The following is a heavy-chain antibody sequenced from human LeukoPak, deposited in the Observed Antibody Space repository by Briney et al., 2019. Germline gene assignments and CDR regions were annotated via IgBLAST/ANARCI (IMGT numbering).Heavy chain of an antibody. D-gene: IGHD2-21*02. CDR2: IDDGGNT. CDR1: GGSFSDYF. Sequence: SETLSLMCSVYGGSFSDYFWSWIRQPPGKGLEWIGEIDDGGNTNYNPSLMIRVIVSMEKSKKQFSLMMRSVTAADTAVYYCARFSRITWGDWRDAFDLWGQGATVIVSS. V-gene: IGHV4-34*01. J-gene: IGHJ3*01. CDR3: ARFSRITWGDWRDAFDL.